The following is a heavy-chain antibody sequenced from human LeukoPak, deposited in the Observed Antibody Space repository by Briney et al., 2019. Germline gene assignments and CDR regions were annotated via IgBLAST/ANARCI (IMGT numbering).Heavy chain of an antibody. D-gene: IGHD3-3*01. J-gene: IGHJ4*02. Sequence: PSETLSLTCTVSGGSVSSGSNYWSWIRQPPGKRLEWTGYIYYSGSTNYNPSLISRVTISLDTSKNQFSLNLSSVTAADTDVYYCARAGQGDFWSGLRYFDYWGQGTLVTVSS. V-gene: IGHV4-61*01. CDR2: IYYSGST. CDR1: GGSVSSGSNY. CDR3: ARAGQGDFWSGLRYFDY.